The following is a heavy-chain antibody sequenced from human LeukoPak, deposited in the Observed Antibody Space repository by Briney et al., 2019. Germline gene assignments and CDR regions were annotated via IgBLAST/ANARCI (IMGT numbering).Heavy chain of an antibody. D-gene: IGHD2-15*01. Sequence: GGSLRLSFAASGFTFSSYAMSWVRQAPGKGLEWVSNINWNSGSIGYADSVKGRFTISRDNAKNSLYLQMSSLRVEDTAMYYCATGSCSGAGCNYGTPLDYWGQGTLLTVSS. CDR3: ATGSCSGAGCNYGTPLDY. V-gene: IGHV3-20*03. CDR1: GFTFSSYA. J-gene: IGHJ4*02. CDR2: INWNSGSI.